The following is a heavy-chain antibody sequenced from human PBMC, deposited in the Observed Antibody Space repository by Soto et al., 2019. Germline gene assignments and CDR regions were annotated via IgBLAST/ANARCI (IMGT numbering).Heavy chain of an antibody. J-gene: IGHJ4*01. D-gene: IGHD5-18*01. V-gene: IGHV4-31*03. CDR1: GGSISSGGYY. CDR3: ASVYSYGLFDY. Sequence: QVQLQESGPGLVKPSQTLSLTCTVSGGSISSGGYYWSWIRQHPRRGLEWIGYIYYSRSTYYNPSLMSRVTISVDTSTNQFSLKLSAVTDADTAVYYCASVYSYGLFDYWGHGTLVTVSS. CDR2: IYYSRST.